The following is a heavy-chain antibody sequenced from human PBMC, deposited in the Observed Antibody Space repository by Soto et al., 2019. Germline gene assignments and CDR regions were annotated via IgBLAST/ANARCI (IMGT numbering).Heavy chain of an antibody. CDR3: AKDPGISGRPKPFDY. CDR1: GFTLSTYA. CDR2: ISGPGGKT. V-gene: IGHV3-23*01. D-gene: IGHD6-6*01. Sequence: GGSLRLSCAASGFTLSTYAMSWVRQAPGKGLWWGSSISGPGGKTYYADSVKGRFTISRDNLRNTLYLQMNSLRAEDTALYYCAKDPGISGRPKPFDYWGQGTLVTVSS. J-gene: IGHJ4*02.